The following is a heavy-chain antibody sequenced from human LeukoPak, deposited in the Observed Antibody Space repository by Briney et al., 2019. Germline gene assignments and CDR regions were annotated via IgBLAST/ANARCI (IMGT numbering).Heavy chain of an antibody. CDR2: IIPIFGTA. V-gene: IGHV1-69*01. D-gene: IGHD3-10*01. CDR3: ARVGVTMVRGVILYFDY. J-gene: IGHJ4*02. Sequence: GSSVKVSCKASGGTFSSYAISWVRQAPGQGLEWMGGIIPIFGTANYAQKFQGRVTITAHESTSTAYMELSSLRSEDTAVYYCARVGVTMVRGVILYFDYWGQGTLVTVSS. CDR1: GGTFSSYA.